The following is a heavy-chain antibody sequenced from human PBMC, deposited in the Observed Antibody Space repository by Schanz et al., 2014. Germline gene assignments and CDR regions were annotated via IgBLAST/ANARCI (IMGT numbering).Heavy chain of an antibody. CDR3: ARDNRYYQFDY. Sequence: EVQLLESGGGLVQPGGSLRLSCAASGFTFSSYAMSWVRQAPGKGPEWVSAISGSGGSTYYADSVKGRFTISRDNSKTTVYLQMNSLRAEDTAVYCCARDNRYYQFDYWGQGALVTVSS. D-gene: IGHD3-16*02. V-gene: IGHV3-23*01. CDR2: ISGSGGST. J-gene: IGHJ4*02. CDR1: GFTFSSYA.